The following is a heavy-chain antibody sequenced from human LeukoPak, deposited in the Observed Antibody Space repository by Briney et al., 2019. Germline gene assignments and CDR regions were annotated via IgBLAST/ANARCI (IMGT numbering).Heavy chain of an antibody. CDR2: ISSSSSTI. J-gene: IGHJ4*02. CDR1: GFTFSSYS. V-gene: IGHV3-48*02. D-gene: IGHD3-22*01. Sequence: GGSLRLSCAASGFTFSSYSMNWVRQAPGKGLEWVSYISSSSSTIYYADSVKGRFTISRDNAKNSLYLQMNSLRDKDTAVYYCARDLRHYDSSGYRFDYWGQGTLVTVSS. CDR3: ARDLRHYDSSGYRFDY.